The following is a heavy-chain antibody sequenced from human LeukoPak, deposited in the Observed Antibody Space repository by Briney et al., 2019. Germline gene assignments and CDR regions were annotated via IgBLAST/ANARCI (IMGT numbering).Heavy chain of an antibody. CDR2: INAYNGNT. CDR3: ARDRCQDYYDSSGVDDAFDI. J-gene: IGHJ3*02. V-gene: IGHV1-18*01. Sequence: ASVKVSCKASGYRFTSLGISWVRQAPGQGLEWMGWINAYNGNTNYAQRLQGRVTMTTDTSTNTAYMELRSLRSDDTAVYYCARDRCQDYYDSSGVDDAFDIWGQGTMVTVSS. D-gene: IGHD3-22*01. CDR1: GYRFTSLG.